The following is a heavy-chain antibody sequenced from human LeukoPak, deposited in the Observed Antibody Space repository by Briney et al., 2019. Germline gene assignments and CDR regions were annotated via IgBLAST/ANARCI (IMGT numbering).Heavy chain of an antibody. V-gene: IGHV1-69*13. J-gene: IGHJ4*02. CDR1: GGTFSSYA. D-gene: IGHD4/OR15-4a*01. CDR2: IIPIFGTA. Sequence: SVKVSCKASGGTFSSYAISWVRQAPGQGLEWMGGIIPIFGTANYAQKFQGRVTITADESTSTAYMELSSLRSEDTAVYYCARGAETEGAFDYWGQGTLVTVSS. CDR3: ARGAETEGAFDY.